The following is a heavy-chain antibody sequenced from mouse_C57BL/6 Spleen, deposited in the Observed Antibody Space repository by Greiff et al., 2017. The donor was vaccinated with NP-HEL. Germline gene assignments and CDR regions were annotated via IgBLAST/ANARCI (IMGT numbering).Heavy chain of an antibody. Sequence: EVQLQQSGPELVKPGASVKIPCKASGYTFTDYNMDWVKQSHGKSLEWIGDINPNNGGTIYNQKFKGKATLTVDKSSSTAYMELRSLTSADTAVYYCSRRYYGSSYDFDYWGQGTTLTVSS. V-gene: IGHV1-18*01. CDR3: SRRYYGSSYDFDY. CDR2: INPNNGGT. D-gene: IGHD1-1*01. J-gene: IGHJ2*01. CDR1: GYTFTDYN.